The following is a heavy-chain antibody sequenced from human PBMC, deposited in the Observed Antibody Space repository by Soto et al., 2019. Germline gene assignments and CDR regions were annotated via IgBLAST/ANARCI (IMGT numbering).Heavy chain of an antibody. Sequence: QVQMVESGGGVVQPGRSLRLSCSASGFTFSPYVLHWVRQAAGKGLEWVAVMSSDGTYKYYADSVKGRFTISRDNSKNTLDLQMNSLRAEDTAVYYCARGRTMRLVVGDYFEYWGQGTLVTVSS. J-gene: IGHJ4*02. CDR2: MSSDGTYK. V-gene: IGHV3-30-3*01. D-gene: IGHD3-22*01. CDR1: GFTFSPYV. CDR3: ARGRTMRLVVGDYFEY.